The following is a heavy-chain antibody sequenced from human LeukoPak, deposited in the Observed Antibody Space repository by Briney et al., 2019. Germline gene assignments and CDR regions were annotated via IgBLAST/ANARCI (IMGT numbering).Heavy chain of an antibody. CDR3: ARSTYYYGSGTYYPLGY. J-gene: IGHJ4*02. D-gene: IGHD3-10*01. CDR2: ISSSSSYR. Sequence: GGSLRLSCAASGFTFNRYNMNWVRQAPGKGLEWVSSISSSSSYRFYADSVKGRFTISRDNAKNSLYLQMNSLRAEDTAVYYCARSTYYYGSGTYYPLGYWGQGTLVTVSS. V-gene: IGHV3-21*01. CDR1: GFTFNRYN.